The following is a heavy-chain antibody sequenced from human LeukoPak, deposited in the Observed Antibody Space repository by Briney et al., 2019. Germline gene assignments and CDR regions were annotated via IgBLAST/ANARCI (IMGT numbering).Heavy chain of an antibody. V-gene: IGHV3-7*01. J-gene: IGHJ4*02. CDR2: IKQDGSVK. CDR3: ARDEPDY. Sequence: GGSLRLSCAASGFTFTDYWRTWVRQAPGKGLEWVANIKQDGSVKYYVDSVKGRFTISRDNAQNSLYLQMNSLRAEDTAVYYCARDEPDYWGQGTLVTVSS. CDR1: GFTFTDYW.